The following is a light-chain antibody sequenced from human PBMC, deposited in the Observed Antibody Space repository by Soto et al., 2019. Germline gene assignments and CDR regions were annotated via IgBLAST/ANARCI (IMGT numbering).Light chain of an antibody. CDR1: SSDIRDSNY. Sequence: QSALTQPPSAPGSPGQSVTLSCSGISSDIRDSNYVSWYQQHPGKAPKLVVSEVTKRPSGVPDRFSGSRSGTTAFLTISGLETEDEADYYCCSKAGSDKHVVFGGGTKLTVL. V-gene: IGLV2-8*01. CDR3: CSKAGSDKHVV. J-gene: IGLJ2*01. CDR2: EVT.